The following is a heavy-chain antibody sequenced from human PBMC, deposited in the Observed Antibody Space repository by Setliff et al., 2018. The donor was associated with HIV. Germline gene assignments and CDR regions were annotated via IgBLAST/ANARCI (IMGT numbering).Heavy chain of an antibody. CDR1: GYSFTNHY. J-gene: IGHJ1*01. CDR3: ASAGAWQRNALDI. V-gene: IGHV1-46*01. Sequence: VASVKVSCKPSGYSFTNHYMHWVRQAPGQGVEWMGVINPTGGSTRNTQKFQGRVAMTRDTYTSTVYMELSSLRSEDTAVYYCASAGAWQRNALDIWGQGTVVTVSS. CDR2: INPTGGST. D-gene: IGHD2-2*03.